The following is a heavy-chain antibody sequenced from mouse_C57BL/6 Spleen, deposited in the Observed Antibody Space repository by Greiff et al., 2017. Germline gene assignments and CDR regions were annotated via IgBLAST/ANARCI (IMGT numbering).Heavy chain of an antibody. V-gene: IGHV1-64*01. D-gene: IGHD3-1*01. CDR2: IHPNSGST. J-gene: IGHJ3*01. Sequence: QVQLQQPGAELVKPGASVKLSCKASGYTFTSYWMHWVKQRPGQGLEWIGMIHPNSGSTNYNVKFKSKATLTVDKSSSTAYMQLSSLTSEDSAVYYCARLNTGFAYWGQGTLVTVSA. CDR1: GYTFTSYW. CDR3: ARLNTGFAY.